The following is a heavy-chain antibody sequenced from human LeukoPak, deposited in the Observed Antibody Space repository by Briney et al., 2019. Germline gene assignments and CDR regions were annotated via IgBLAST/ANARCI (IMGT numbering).Heavy chain of an antibody. Sequence: ASVKVSCKASGYTFTGYYIHWVRQAPGQGLEWMGWINPNSGGTNYAQKFQGRVTMTRDTSISTAYMELSRLRSDDTAVYYCARDYGSGSHNWFDPWGQGTLVTVSS. CDR2: INPNSGGT. CDR1: GYTFTGYY. D-gene: IGHD3-10*01. J-gene: IGHJ5*02. V-gene: IGHV1-2*02. CDR3: ARDYGSGSHNWFDP.